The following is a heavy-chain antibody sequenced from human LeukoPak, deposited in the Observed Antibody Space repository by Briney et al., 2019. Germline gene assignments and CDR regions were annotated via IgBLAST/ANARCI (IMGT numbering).Heavy chain of an antibody. CDR2: ISGSGVAT. V-gene: IGHV3-23*01. CDR1: GFTFSSYA. CDR3: ASDSSGFYYPTGY. D-gene: IGHD3-22*01. J-gene: IGHJ4*02. Sequence: GGPRRLSCAASGFTFSSYAMSWVRQAPGKGLEWVSSISGSGVATYYVDSVKGRFTISRDNSKNTLFLQMNSLRAEDTALYYCASDSSGFYYPTGYWGQGTLVTVSS.